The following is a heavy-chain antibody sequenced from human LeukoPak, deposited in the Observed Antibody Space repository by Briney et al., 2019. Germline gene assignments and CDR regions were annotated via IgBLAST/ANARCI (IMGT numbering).Heavy chain of an antibody. CDR1: GYTFTSYG. D-gene: IGHD6-6*01. J-gene: IGHJ4*02. CDR2: ISAYNGNT. CDR3: ARAGPHSSSLKQDFDY. V-gene: IGHV1-18*01. Sequence: ASVKVSCKASGYTFTSYGISWVRQAPGQGLEWMGWISAYNGNTNYAQKLQGRVTMTTDTSTSTAYMELRSLRSDDTAVYYCARAGPHSSSLKQDFDYWGQGTLVTVSS.